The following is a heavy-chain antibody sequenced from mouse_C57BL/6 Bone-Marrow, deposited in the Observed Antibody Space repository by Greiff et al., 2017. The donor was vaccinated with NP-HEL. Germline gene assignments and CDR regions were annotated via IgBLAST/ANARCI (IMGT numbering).Heavy chain of an antibody. V-gene: IGHV1-76*01. CDR1: GYTFTDYY. CDR2: IYPGSGNT. Sequence: VQRVESGAELVRPGASVKLSCKASGYTFTDYYINWVKQRPGQGLEWIARIYPGSGNTYYNEKFKGKATLTAEKSSSTAYMQLSSLTSEDSAVYFCATSFAYWGQGTLVTVSA. J-gene: IGHJ3*01. CDR3: ATSFAY.